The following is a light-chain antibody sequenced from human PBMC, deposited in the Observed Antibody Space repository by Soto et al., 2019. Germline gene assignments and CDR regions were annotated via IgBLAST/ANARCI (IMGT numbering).Light chain of an antibody. CDR2: AAS. CDR3: QQSYITPYT. J-gene: IGKJ2*01. Sequence: DIQMTQSPSSLSASVGDTVTITCRASQSIRVHLNWYQQKPGKVPKLLIYAASNLQSGIPSSFSGSGSETEFALTISSLQPEDFAAYYCQQSYITPYTFGQGTKLQIK. CDR1: QSIRVH. V-gene: IGKV1-39*01.